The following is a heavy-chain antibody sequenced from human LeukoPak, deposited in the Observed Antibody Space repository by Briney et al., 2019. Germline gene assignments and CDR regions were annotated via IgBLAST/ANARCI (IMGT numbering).Heavy chain of an antibody. D-gene: IGHD3-9*01. CDR1: GFTFSSYE. V-gene: IGHV3-48*03. J-gene: IGHJ6*04. CDR2: ISSSGSTI. Sequence: GGSLRLPCAASGFTFSSYEMNWVRQAPGKGLEWVSYISSSGSTIYYADSVKGRFTISRDNAKNSLYLQMNSLRAEDTAVYYCLAGYDILSGYYDAYYYYGMDVWGKGTTVTVSS. CDR3: LAGYDILSGYYDAYYYYGMDV.